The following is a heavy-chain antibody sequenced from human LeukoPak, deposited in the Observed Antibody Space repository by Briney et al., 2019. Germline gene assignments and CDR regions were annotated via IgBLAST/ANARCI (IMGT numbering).Heavy chain of an antibody. V-gene: IGHV4-39*07. CDR3: ASCNAEYFQH. J-gene: IGHJ1*01. CDR1: GGSISSSSYY. Sequence: SETLSLTCTVSGGSISSSSYYWGWIRQPPGKGLEWIGSISYSGSTYYNPSLKSRVTISVDTSKNQFSLKLSSVTAADTAVYYCASCNAEYFQHWGQGTLVTVSS. CDR2: ISYSGST. D-gene: IGHD2/OR15-2a*01.